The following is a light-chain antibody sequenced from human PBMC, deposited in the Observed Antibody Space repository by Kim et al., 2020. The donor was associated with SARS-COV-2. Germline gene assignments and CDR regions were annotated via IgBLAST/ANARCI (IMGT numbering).Light chain of an antibody. CDR1: SSDVGGYND. CDR3: SSYAGSNNLV. J-gene: IGLJ2*01. V-gene: IGLV2-8*01. Sequence: GTSVTISCPGTSSDVGGYNDVAWYQQHPGKAPNLMIYEVSKRPSGVPDRFAGSKSGNTASLTVSGLQAEDEADYYCSSYAGSNNLVFGGGTKLTVL. CDR2: EVS.